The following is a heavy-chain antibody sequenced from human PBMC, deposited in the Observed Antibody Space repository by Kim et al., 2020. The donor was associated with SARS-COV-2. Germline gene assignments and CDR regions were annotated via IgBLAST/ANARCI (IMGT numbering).Heavy chain of an antibody. CDR3: ASQGYFDWNWFDP. CDR2: INSDGSST. CDR1: GFTFSSYW. Sequence: GGSLRLSCAASGFTFSSYWMHWVRQAPGKGLVWVSRINSDGSSTSYADSVKGRFTISRDNAKNTLYLQMNSLRAEDTAVYYCASQGYFDWNWFDPWGQGTLVTVSS. D-gene: IGHD3-9*01. V-gene: IGHV3-74*01. J-gene: IGHJ5*02.